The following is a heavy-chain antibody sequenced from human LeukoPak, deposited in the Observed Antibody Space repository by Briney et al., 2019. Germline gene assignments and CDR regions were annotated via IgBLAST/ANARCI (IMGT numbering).Heavy chain of an antibody. J-gene: IGHJ5*02. CDR1: GYTFTGYY. CDR2: INPNSGGT. V-gene: IGHV1-2*02. Sequence: ASVKVSCKASGYTFTGYYMHWVRQAPGQGLEWMGWINPNSGGTNYAQKFQGRVTMTRDTSISTAYMELSRLRSDDTAVYCCARGGYYGSGNDFRFDPWGQGTLVTVSS. D-gene: IGHD3-10*01. CDR3: ARGGYYGSGNDFRFDP.